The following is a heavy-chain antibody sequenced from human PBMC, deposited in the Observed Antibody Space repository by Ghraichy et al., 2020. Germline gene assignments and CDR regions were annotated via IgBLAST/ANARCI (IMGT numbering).Heavy chain of an antibody. J-gene: IGHJ6*02. Sequence: ESLNISCTVSGGSISSYYWSWIRQPPGKGLEWIGYIYYSGSTNYNPSLKSRVTISVDTSKNQFSLKLSSVTAADTAVYYCARVGDIVVVPAANGMDVWGQGTTVTVSS. CDR1: GGSISSYY. CDR3: ARVGDIVVVPAANGMDV. CDR2: IYYSGST. V-gene: IGHV4-59*01. D-gene: IGHD2-2*01.